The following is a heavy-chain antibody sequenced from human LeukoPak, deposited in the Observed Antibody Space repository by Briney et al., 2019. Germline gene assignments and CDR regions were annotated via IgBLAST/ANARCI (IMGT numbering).Heavy chain of an antibody. V-gene: IGHV1-69*04. CDR2: IIPILGIA. D-gene: IGHD3-22*01. CDR1: AGTFSSYA. CDR3: ARDPWYYYDSSGKYYFDY. Sequence: GASVKVSCKASAGTFSSYAISWVRQAPGQGLEWMGRIIPILGIANYAQKFQGRVTITADRSTSTAYMELSSLRSEDTAVYYCARDPWYYYDSSGKYYFDYWGQGTLVTVSS. J-gene: IGHJ4*02.